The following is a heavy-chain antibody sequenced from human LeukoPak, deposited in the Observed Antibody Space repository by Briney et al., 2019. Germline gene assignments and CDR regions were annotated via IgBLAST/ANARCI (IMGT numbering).Heavy chain of an antibody. CDR2: IRSKAYGGTT. D-gene: IGHD5-12*01. Sequence: PGGSLRLSCTASGFTFGDYAMSWVRQAPGKGLEWVGFIRSKAYGGTTEYAASVKGRFTISRDDSKSIAYLQMNSLKTEDTAVYYCTRDIVAFRNWGQGTLVTVSS. V-gene: IGHV3-49*04. J-gene: IGHJ4*02. CDR1: GFTFGDYA. CDR3: TRDIVAFRN.